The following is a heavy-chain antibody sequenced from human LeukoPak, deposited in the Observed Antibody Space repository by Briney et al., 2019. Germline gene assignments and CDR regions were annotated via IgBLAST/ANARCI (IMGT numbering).Heavy chain of an antibody. Sequence: SETLSLTCTVSGGSISSSSYYWGWIRQPPGKGLEWIGSIYYSGSTYYNPSLKSRVTISVDTSKNQFSLKLSSVTAADTAVYYCARITTVGGFDPWGQGTLVTVSS. D-gene: IGHD4-11*01. CDR3: ARITTVGGFDP. V-gene: IGHV4-39*07. CDR1: GGSISSSSYY. CDR2: IYYSGST. J-gene: IGHJ5*02.